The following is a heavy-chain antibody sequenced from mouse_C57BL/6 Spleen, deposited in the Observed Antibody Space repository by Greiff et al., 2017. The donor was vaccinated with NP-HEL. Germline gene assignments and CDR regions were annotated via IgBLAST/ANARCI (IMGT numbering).Heavy chain of an antibody. CDR1: GFSLTSYG. V-gene: IGHV2-3*01. CDR3: AKPGGYYEGKNAMDY. J-gene: IGHJ4*01. CDR2: IWGDGST. Sequence: VQLVESGPGLVAPSQSLSITCTVSGFSLTSYGVSWVRQPPGKGLEWLGVIWGDGSTNYHSALISRLSTRTDNSTSQVFLKLYSQRTEDTATYYCAKPGGYYEGKNAMDYWGQGTSVTVSS. D-gene: IGHD2-3*01.